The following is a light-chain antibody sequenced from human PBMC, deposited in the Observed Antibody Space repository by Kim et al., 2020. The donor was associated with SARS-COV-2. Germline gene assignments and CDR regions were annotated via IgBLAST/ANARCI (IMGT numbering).Light chain of an antibody. J-gene: IGLJ1*01. V-gene: IGLV3-1*01. Sequence: SYELTQPPSVSVSPGQTASITCSGDELGDRFASWYQQKPGQSPVLVIYQDNKRPSGIPERFSGSNSGNTATLTISGAQPMDEADYYCQAWDSSTSLVFGTGTQLTVL. CDR3: QAWDSSTSLV. CDR1: ELGDRF. CDR2: QDN.